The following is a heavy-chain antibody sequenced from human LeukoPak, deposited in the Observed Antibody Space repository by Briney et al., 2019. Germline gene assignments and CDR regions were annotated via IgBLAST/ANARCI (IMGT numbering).Heavy chain of an antibody. D-gene: IGHD2-15*01. CDR1: GGSISSYY. CDR2: IYYSGST. J-gene: IGHJ5*02. V-gene: IGHV4-59*08. Sequence: ASETLSLTCTVSGGSISSYYWSWIRQPPGKGLEWIGYIYYSGSTYYNPSLKSRVTISVDTSKNQFSLKLSSVTAADTAVYYCARNIVVVVAAMGYNWFDPWGQGTLVTVSS. CDR3: ARNIVVVVAAMGYNWFDP.